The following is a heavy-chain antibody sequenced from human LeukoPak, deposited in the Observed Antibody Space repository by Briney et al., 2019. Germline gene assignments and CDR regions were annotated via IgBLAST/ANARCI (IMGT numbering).Heavy chain of an antibody. V-gene: IGHV3-23*01. CDR2: ISGSGGST. J-gene: IGHJ4*02. CDR1: GFTFSSYA. CDR3: ARGGYYDSSGYYYVGSLNY. D-gene: IGHD3-22*01. Sequence: GGSLRLSCAASGFTFSSYAMSWVRQAPGKGLEWVSAISGSGGSTYYADSVKGRFTISRDNAKNSLYLQMNSLRAEDTAVYYCARGGYYDSSGYYYVGSLNYWGQGTLVTVSS.